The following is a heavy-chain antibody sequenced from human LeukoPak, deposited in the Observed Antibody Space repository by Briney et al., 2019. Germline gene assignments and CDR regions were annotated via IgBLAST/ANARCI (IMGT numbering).Heavy chain of an antibody. CDR2: MSNDGSIK. CDR1: GFTFSGYT. CDR3: ARELTIFGVVIQRYDTFDI. Sequence: GGSPRLSCAASGFTFSGYTIHWVRQAPGKGLEWVAVMSNDGSIKKYANSVKGRFTISRDNSKNTLYLQMDSLRAEDTAVYYCARELTIFGVVIQRYDTFDIWGQGTMVTVSS. D-gene: IGHD3-3*01. V-gene: IGHV3-30-3*01. J-gene: IGHJ3*02.